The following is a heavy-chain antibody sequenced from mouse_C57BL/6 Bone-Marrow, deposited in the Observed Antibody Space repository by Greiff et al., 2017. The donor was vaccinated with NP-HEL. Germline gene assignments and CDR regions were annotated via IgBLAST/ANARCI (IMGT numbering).Heavy chain of an antibody. V-gene: IGHV5-2*01. Sequence: EVKLVESGGGLVQPGESLKLSCESNEYEFPSHDMSWVRKTPEKRLELVAAINSDGGSTYYPDTMERRFIISRDNTKKTLYLQRSSLRSEDTALYYCARHNGSTYGDWYFDVWGTGTTVTVSS. D-gene: IGHD1-1*01. CDR2: INSDGGST. J-gene: IGHJ1*03. CDR3: ARHNGSTYGDWYFDV. CDR1: EYEFPSHD.